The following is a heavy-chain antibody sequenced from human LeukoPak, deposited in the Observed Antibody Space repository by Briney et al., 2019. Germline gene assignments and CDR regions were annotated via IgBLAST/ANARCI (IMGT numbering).Heavy chain of an antibody. V-gene: IGHV3-23*01. CDR1: GFTFSSYA. CDR3: AERRASTVINFYFDY. J-gene: IGHJ4*02. D-gene: IGHD1-26*01. Sequence: PGGSLRLSCAASGFTFSSYAMSWVRQAPGKGLEWVSISSNSGSSTHYAGSVKGRFTISRDNSKDTLYLQMSSLRVEDTAVYYCAERRASTVINFYFDYWGQGALFTVSS. CDR2: SSNSGSST.